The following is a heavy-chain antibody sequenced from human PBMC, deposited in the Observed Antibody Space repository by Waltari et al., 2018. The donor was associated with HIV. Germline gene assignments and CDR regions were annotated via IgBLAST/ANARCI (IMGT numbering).Heavy chain of an antibody. J-gene: IGHJ4*02. D-gene: IGHD3-10*01. CDR1: GGSISSGSYY. Sequence: QVQLQESGPGLVKPSQTLSLTCTVSGGSISSGSYYWSWIRQPAGKGLEWIGRIYTSGSTNYNPSLKSRVTISVDTSKNQFSLKLSSVTAADTAVYYCGRSPGRSVDYWGQGTLVTVFS. CDR2: IYTSGST. V-gene: IGHV4-61*02. CDR3: GRSPGRSVDY.